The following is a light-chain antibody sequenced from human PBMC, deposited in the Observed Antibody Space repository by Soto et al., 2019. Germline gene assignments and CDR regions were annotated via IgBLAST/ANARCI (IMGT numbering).Light chain of an antibody. J-gene: IGLJ2*01. Sequence: QLVLTQSPSASASLGASVKLTCTLSSGHSSYAIAWHQQQPEKGPRYLMKLNSDGSHSKGDGIPDRFSGSSSGAERYLTISSLQSEDEADYYCQTWGTGSVVFGGGNKVTVL. V-gene: IGLV4-69*01. CDR3: QTWGTGSVV. CDR2: LNSDGSH. CDR1: SGHSSYA.